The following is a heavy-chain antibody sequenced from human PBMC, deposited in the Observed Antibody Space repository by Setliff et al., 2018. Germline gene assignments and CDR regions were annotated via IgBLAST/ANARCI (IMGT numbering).Heavy chain of an antibody. D-gene: IGHD5-12*01. V-gene: IGHV4-59*01. Sequence: SETLSLTCTVSGGSISTYYWSWVRQPPGKGLEWIGYVYYSGIANYSPSLKSRLTISVDTSKNQFSLKLRSVTAADTAVYYCARGGTFRYFDYWGQGTPVTVSS. J-gene: IGHJ4*02. CDR2: VYYSGIA. CDR3: ARGGTFRYFDY. CDR1: GGSISTYY.